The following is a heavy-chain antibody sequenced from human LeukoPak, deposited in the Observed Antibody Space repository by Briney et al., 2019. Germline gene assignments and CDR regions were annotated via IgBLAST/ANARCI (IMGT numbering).Heavy chain of an antibody. J-gene: IGHJ4*02. CDR1: GGSISSYY. Sequence: SSETLSLTCTVSGGSISSYYWSWIRQPAGKGLEWIGRIYTSGSTNYNPSLKSRVTMSVDTSKNQFSLKLSSVTAADTAVYYCARGPRGVQGVIIGPPDYWGQGTLVTVSS. D-gene: IGHD3-10*01. V-gene: IGHV4-4*07. CDR3: ARGPRGVQGVIIGPPDY. CDR2: IYTSGST.